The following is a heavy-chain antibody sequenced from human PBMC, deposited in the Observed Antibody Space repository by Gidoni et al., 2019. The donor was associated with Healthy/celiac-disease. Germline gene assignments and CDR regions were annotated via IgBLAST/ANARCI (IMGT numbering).Heavy chain of an antibody. V-gene: IGHV3-21*01. Sequence: EVQLVESGGGLVKPGGSLRLSCAASGFTFSSYSMNWVRQAPGKGLEWVSSISSSSSYIYYADSVKGRFTISRDNAKNSLYLQMNSLRAEDTAVYYCARDDNDYGDPYYYYYYGMDVWGQGTTVTVSS. J-gene: IGHJ6*02. CDR2: ISSSSSYI. CDR1: GFTFSSYS. CDR3: ARDDNDYGDPYYYYYYGMDV. D-gene: IGHD4-17*01.